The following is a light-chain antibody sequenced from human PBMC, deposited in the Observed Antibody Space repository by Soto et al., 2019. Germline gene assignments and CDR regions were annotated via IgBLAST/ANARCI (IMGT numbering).Light chain of an antibody. V-gene: IGKV3-15*01. Sequence: EIVLTQSPATLSVSPGERVTLSCRASQSVDINLAWYQQQPGQAPRLLIYGASTRATDMPGRFRGSGAGAEFTLTISSLQSEESAVYYCKKYRGWPRTFGQGTKVYIK. CDR2: GAS. CDR1: QSVDIN. J-gene: IGKJ1*01. CDR3: KKYRGWPRT.